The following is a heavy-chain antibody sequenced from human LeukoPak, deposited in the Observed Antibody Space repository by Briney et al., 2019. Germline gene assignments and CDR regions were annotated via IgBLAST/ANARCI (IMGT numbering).Heavy chain of an antibody. Sequence: GGSLRLSCAASGFPFSSYSMTWVRQAPGKGLEWVAIIKQDGSEKLYVDSVKGRFTISRDNAKNSLYLQMNSLRVDDMAVYYCVAGRGWLPDYWGQGTLVTVSS. CDR2: IKQDGSEK. CDR1: GFPFSSYS. V-gene: IGHV3-7*03. J-gene: IGHJ4*02. CDR3: VAGRGWLPDY. D-gene: IGHD5-12*01.